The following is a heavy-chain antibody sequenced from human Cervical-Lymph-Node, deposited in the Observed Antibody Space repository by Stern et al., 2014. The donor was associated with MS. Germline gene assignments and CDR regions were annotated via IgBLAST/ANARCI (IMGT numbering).Heavy chain of an antibody. D-gene: IGHD6-6*01. J-gene: IGHJ4*02. CDR2: KKRDGSEN. V-gene: IGHV3-7*01. CDR1: GFTFSSYW. CDR3: ARKLRYSSSYFDY. Sequence: EVQLVESGGGLVQPGGSLRLSCAASGFTFSSYWMSWVRQAAGKGLEWVANKKRDGSENTYVASVKGRFTISRANAKTSLYLQMNSLRAEDTAVYYCARKLRYSSSYFDYWGQGTLVTVSS.